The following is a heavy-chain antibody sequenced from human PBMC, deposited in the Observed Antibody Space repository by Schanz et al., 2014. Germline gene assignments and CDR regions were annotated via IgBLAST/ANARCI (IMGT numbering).Heavy chain of an antibody. V-gene: IGHV1-18*01. Sequence: QVQLVQSGGEMKKPGASVKVSCKASGYTFTDYGLSWVRQAPGQGLEWLGWIRPDNGHTTYSQKDRDRVIFTTDTSANTAYMELRSQRSNDTAHYYCVRVPSRDVSFDLWGRGTLVTVSS. D-gene: IGHD3-16*01. CDR3: VRVPSRDVSFDL. CDR2: IRPDNGHT. CDR1: GYTFTDYG. J-gene: IGHJ2*01.